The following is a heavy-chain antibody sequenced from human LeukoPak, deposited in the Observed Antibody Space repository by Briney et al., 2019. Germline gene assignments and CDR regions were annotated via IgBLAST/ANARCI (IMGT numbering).Heavy chain of an antibody. CDR2: IRYDGSNK. CDR3: AKDTYYDSSGYYPRYYYYYMDV. J-gene: IGHJ6*03. CDR1: GFTFSSYG. V-gene: IGHV3-30*02. Sequence: GGSLRLSCAASGFTFSSYGMHWVRQAPGKGLEWVAFIRYDGSNKYYADSVKGRFTISRDNSKNTLYLQMNSLRAEDTAVYYCAKDTYYDSSGYYPRYYYYYMDVWGKGTTVTISS. D-gene: IGHD3-22*01.